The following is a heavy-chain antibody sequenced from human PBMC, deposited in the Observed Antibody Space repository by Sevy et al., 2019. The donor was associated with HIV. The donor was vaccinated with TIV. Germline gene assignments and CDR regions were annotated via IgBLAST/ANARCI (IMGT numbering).Heavy chain of an antibody. V-gene: IGHV1-2*02. CDR2: INPNGGGT. J-gene: IGHJ4*02. CDR1: GYYFTGYY. CDR3: AGSVYGSGTYLNDY. Sequence: ASVKVSCKASGYYFTGYYVHWVRQAPGQGLEWMGWINPNGGGTNIGQKFHGRVTMSRATSITTAYMELIRLRSNDTGVYYCAGSVYGSGTYLNDYWGQGTLVTVSS. D-gene: IGHD3-10*01.